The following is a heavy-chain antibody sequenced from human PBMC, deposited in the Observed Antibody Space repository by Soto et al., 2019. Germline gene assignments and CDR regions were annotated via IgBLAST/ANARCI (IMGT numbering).Heavy chain of an antibody. V-gene: IGHV4-59*01. J-gene: IGHJ6*02. CDR2: IYYSGST. CDR1: GGSISSYY. D-gene: IGHD3-22*01. CDR3: ARVWYYYDSSGYLSPYYYYGMDV. Sequence: PSETLSLTCTVSGGSISSYYWSWIRQPPGKGLEWIGYIYYSGSTNYNPSLKSRVTISVDTSKNQFSLKLSSVTAADTAVYYCARVWYYYDSSGYLSPYYYYGMDVWGQGTTVTVS.